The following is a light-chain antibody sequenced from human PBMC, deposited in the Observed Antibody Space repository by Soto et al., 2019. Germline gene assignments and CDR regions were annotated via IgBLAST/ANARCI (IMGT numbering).Light chain of an antibody. Sequence: DIVLTQSPGTLSSSPGERATLSCRASQNVDTKYLAWCQFKPGQAPRIIIFGASGRATGIPDRFSGSGSGTDLTITISRLEPEDFEVDYCQQYGSLSWTFFQGTKVDIK. J-gene: IGKJ1*01. CDR1: QNVDTKY. V-gene: IGKV3-20*01. CDR3: QQYGSLSWT. CDR2: GAS.